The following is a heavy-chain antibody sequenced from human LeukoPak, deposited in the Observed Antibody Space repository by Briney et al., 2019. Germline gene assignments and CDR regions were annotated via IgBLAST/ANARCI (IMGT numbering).Heavy chain of an antibody. CDR2: IDWDDDK. J-gene: IGHJ3*02. V-gene: IGHV2-70*11. CDR1: GFSLSTSGMC. Sequence: SGPALVKPTQTLTLTCTFSGFSLSTSGMCVSWIRQPPGKALEWLARIDWDDDKYYGTSLKTRLTISKDTSKNQVVLTMTNMDPVDTATYYCARIRFTAPSKYCSGGSCYDSQDAFDIWGQGTMVTVSS. D-gene: IGHD2-15*01. CDR3: ARIRFTAPSKYCSGGSCYDSQDAFDI.